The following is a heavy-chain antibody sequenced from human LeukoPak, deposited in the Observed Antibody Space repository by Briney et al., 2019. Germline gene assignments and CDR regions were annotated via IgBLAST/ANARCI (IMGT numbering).Heavy chain of an antibody. Sequence: ASVKVSCKASGYTFTSYAMHWVRQAPGQRLEWMGWINAGNGNTKYSQKFQGRVTITRDTSASTAYMELCSLRSEDTAVYYCARDGCSGGSCYHNWFDPWGQGTLVTVSS. CDR1: GYTFTSYA. CDR3: ARDGCSGGSCYHNWFDP. CDR2: INAGNGNT. D-gene: IGHD2-15*01. V-gene: IGHV1-3*01. J-gene: IGHJ5*02.